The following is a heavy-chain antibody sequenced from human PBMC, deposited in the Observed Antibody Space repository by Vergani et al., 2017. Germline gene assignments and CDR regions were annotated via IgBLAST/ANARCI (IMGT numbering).Heavy chain of an antibody. CDR1: GGSISSYY. Sequence: QVQLQESGPGLVKPSETLSLTCTVSGGSISSYYWSWIRQPPGKGLEWIGYIYYSGSTNYNPSLKSGVTISVDTSKNQFSLKLSSVTAADTAVYYCARLYDYGLYYFDYWGQGTLVTVSS. V-gene: IGHV4-59*08. CDR2: IYYSGST. D-gene: IGHD4-17*01. J-gene: IGHJ4*02. CDR3: ARLYDYGLYYFDY.